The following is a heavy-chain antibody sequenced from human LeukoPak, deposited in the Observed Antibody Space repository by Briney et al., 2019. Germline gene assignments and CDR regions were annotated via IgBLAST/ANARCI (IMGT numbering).Heavy chain of an antibody. J-gene: IGHJ4*02. CDR3: ARWAYGSGSYYADY. CDR1: GGSISSYY. Sequence: PSETLSLTCTVSGGSISSYYWSWIRQPPGKGLEWIGYIYYSGSTYYNPSLKSRVTISVDMSKNQFSLKLSSVTAADTAVYYCARWAYGSGSYYADYWGQGTLVTVSS. D-gene: IGHD3-10*01. CDR2: IYYSGST. V-gene: IGHV4-59*06.